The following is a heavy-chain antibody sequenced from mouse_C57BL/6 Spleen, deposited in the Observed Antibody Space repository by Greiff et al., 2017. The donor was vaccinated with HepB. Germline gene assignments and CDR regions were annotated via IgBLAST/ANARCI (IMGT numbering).Heavy chain of an antibody. V-gene: IGHV1-64*01. D-gene: IGHD1-1*01. CDR1: GYTFTSYW. CDR2: IHPNSGST. Sequence: QVQLQQPGAELVKPGASVKLSCKASGYTFTSYWMHWVKQRPGQGLEWIGMIHPNSGSTNYNEKFKSKATLTVDKSSSTAYMQLSSLTSEDSAVYYCARSRSPPPFYGSTGTGDFDVWGTGTTVTVSS. J-gene: IGHJ1*03. CDR3: ARSRSPPPFYGSTGTGDFDV.